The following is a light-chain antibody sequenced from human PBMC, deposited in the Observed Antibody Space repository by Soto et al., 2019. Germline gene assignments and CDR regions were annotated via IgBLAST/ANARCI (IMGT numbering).Light chain of an antibody. CDR2: EVS. CDR3: CSAGNSPSAVV. V-gene: IGLV2-23*02. Sequence: QSALTQPASVSGSPGQSITISCTGTSSEVGNYNLVSWYQHHPGTAPKLMIYEVSKRPSGVSNRFSGSKSGNTASLTISGLLAEDEADYYCCSAGNSPSAVVFGGGTKLTVL. J-gene: IGLJ2*01. CDR1: SSEVGNYNL.